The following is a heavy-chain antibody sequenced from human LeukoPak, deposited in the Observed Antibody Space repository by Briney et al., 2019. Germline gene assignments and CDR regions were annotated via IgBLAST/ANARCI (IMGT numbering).Heavy chain of an antibody. D-gene: IGHD3-3*01. J-gene: IGHJ4*02. Sequence: GGSLRLSCAASGFTVSSNYMTWVRQAPGKGLEWVSVIYSGGSTYYADSVKGRFTISRDNSENTLYLHMNSLRAEDTAVYYCASRRIYDFWSGYLGSDFDYWGQGTLVTVSS. CDR2: IYSGGST. CDR1: GFTVSSNY. V-gene: IGHV3-66*02. CDR3: ASRRIYDFWSGYLGSDFDY.